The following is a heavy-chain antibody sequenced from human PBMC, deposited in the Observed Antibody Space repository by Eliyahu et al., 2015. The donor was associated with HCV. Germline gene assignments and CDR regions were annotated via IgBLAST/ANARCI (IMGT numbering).Heavy chain of an antibody. CDR3: TREVGELDAXDI. CDR2: IRSKAYGGTT. Sequence: EVQLVESGGGLVQPGRSLXLSCTASGXTFGDYAMSWFRQXPGKGLGWVGFIRSKAYGGTTEYAASVKGRXTISRDDSKSIAYLQMNSLKTEDTAVYYCTREVGELDAXDIWGQGTMVTVSS. D-gene: IGHD3-10*01. V-gene: IGHV3-49*03. J-gene: IGHJ3*02. CDR1: GXTFGDYA.